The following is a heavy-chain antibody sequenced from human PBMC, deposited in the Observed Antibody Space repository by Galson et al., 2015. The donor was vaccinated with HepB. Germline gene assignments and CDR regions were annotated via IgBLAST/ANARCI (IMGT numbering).Heavy chain of an antibody. D-gene: IGHD3-3*01. V-gene: IGHV1-69*10. CDR1: GYTFTHYD. Sequence: SVKVSCKASGYTFTHYDIHWVRQATGQGLEWMGVIIPILGLANYAQKVQGRVTITADKSTSTAYTGLSSLRSEDTAVYYCACVGAECTGRLSYYYYY. CDR3: ACVGAECTGRLSYYYYY. CDR2: IIPILGLA. J-gene: IGHJ6*01.